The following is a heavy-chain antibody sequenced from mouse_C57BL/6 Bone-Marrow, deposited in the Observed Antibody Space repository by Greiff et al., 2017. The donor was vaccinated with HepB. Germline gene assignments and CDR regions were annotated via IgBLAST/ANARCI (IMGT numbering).Heavy chain of an antibody. CDR3: ARGITTVLAPYWYFDV. V-gene: IGHV8-12*01. D-gene: IGHD1-1*01. J-gene: IGHJ1*03. CDR2: IYWDDDK. Sequence: QVTLKVSGPGILQSSQTLSLTCSFSGFSLSTSGMGVSWIRQPSGKGLEWLAHIYWDDDKRYNPSLKSRLTISKDTSRNQVFLKITSVDTADTATYYCARGITTVLAPYWYFDVWGTGTTVTVSS. CDR1: GFSLSTSGMG.